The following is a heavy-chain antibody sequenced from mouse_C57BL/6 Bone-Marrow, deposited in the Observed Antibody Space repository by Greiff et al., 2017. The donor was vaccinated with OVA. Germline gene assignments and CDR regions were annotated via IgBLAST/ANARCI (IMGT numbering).Heavy chain of an antibody. CDR3: ARPYDYDGYWYFDV. J-gene: IGHJ1*03. Sequence: EVQGVESGGGLVKPGGSLKLSCAASGFTFSDYGMHWVRQAPEKGLEWVAYISSGSSTTYYADTVKGRFTISRDNAKNTLFLQMTSLRSEDTAMYYCARPYDYDGYWYFDVWGTGTTVTVSS. D-gene: IGHD2-4*01. CDR2: ISSGSSTT. CDR1: GFTFSDYG. V-gene: IGHV5-17*01.